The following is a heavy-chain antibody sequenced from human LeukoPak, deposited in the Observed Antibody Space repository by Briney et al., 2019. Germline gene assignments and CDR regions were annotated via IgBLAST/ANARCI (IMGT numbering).Heavy chain of an antibody. CDR1: GYTFTSYG. V-gene: IGHV1-18*01. Sequence: ASVKVSCKASGYTFTSYGISWVRQAPGQGLEWMGWISAYNGNTNYVQKLQGRVTMTTDTSTSTAYMELRSLRSDDTAVYYCARDAMGKYYDILTGYYETWGQGTLVTVSS. CDR2: ISAYNGNT. D-gene: IGHD3-9*01. J-gene: IGHJ5*02. CDR3: ARDAMGKYYDILTGYYET.